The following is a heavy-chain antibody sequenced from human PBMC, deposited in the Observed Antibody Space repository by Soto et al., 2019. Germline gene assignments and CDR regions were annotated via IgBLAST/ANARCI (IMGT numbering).Heavy chain of an antibody. V-gene: IGHV3-33*01. J-gene: IGHJ2*01. CDR3: ARGPMTTVTTWGDWYFDL. Sequence: QVQLVESGGGVVQPGRSLRLSCATSGFIFSSYGMHWVRQGPGTGLEWVAVIWYDGTNKYYSDSVTGRFTISRDDSKNTLYRQMNSLRAEDTAVYYCARGPMTTVTTWGDWYFDLWGRGTLVTVSS. CDR1: GFIFSSYG. D-gene: IGHD4-17*01. CDR2: IWYDGTNK.